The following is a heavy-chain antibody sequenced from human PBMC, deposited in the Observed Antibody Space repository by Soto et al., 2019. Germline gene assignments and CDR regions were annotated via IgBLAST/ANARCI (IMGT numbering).Heavy chain of an antibody. J-gene: IGHJ4*02. Sequence: SETLSLTCTVSGGSLSNSDYFWAWIRQPPGKGLEWVGTISHTGSPRYNPSLKSRVTISVDTSKNQFSLRLPSVTAADTAVFYCASQLESTTYFDYWGRGTLVTVSS. V-gene: IGHV4-39*01. CDR2: ISHTGSP. CDR3: ASQLESTTYFDY. CDR1: GGSLSNSDYF. D-gene: IGHD1-1*01.